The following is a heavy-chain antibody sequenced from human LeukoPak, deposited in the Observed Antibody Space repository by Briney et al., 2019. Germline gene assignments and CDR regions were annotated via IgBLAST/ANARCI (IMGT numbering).Heavy chain of an antibody. J-gene: IGHJ4*02. D-gene: IGHD6-19*01. V-gene: IGHV4-30-2*01. Sequence: SETLSLTCAVSGGSISSGGYSWSWIRQPPGKGLEWIGYIYHSGSTYYNPSLKSRVTISVDRSKNQFSLNVRSVTAADTAVYYCARGAGWYDYWGQGTQVTVFS. CDR2: IYHSGST. CDR3: ARGAGWYDY. CDR1: GGSISSGGYS.